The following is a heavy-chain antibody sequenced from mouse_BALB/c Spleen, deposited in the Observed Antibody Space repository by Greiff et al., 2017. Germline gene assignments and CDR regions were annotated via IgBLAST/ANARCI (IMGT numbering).Heavy chain of an antibody. D-gene: IGHD1-2*01. CDR2: ISSGGST. CDR1: GFTFSSYA. V-gene: IGHV5-6-5*01. J-gene: IGHJ4*01. Sequence: EVQGVESGGGLVKPGGSLKLSCAASGFTFSSYAMSWVRQTPEKRLEWVASISSGGSTYYPDSVKGRFTISRDNARNILYLQMSSLRSEDTAMYYCARPTAPDYAMDYWGQGTSVTVSS. CDR3: ARPTAPDYAMDY.